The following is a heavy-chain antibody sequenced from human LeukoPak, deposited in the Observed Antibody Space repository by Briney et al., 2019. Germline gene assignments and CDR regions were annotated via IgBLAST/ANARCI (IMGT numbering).Heavy chain of an antibody. CDR3: AELGITMIGGV. V-gene: IGHV3-11*04. CDR2: ISSSGSTI. J-gene: IGHJ6*04. Sequence: GVSLRLSCAASGFTFNDYYMSWLRQAPGKGVEWVSYISSSGSTIYYADSVKGRFTISRDNAKNSLYLQMNSLRAEDTAVYYCAELGITMIGGVWGKGTTVTISS. CDR1: GFTFNDYY. D-gene: IGHD3-10*02.